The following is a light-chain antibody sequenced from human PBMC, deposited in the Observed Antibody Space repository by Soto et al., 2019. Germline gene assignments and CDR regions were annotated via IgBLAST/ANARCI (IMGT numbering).Light chain of an antibody. CDR2: AAS. Sequence: DIQLTQSPSFLSASVGDRVTITCRASQGISSYLAWYQQKPGKAPKLLIYAASTLQSGVPSRFSGSGSGTEFTLTISSLQPDDFATYYCQQYNSYPPTFGQGTRLEIK. CDR3: QQYNSYPPT. V-gene: IGKV1-9*01. J-gene: IGKJ5*01. CDR1: QGISSY.